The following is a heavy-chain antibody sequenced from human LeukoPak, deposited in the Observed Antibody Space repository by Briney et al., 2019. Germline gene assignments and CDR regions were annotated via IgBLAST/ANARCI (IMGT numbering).Heavy chain of an antibody. CDR3: ARDEYSSSYFDY. V-gene: IGHV3-30*04. Sequence: GSLRLSCAASGSTFSSYAMHWVRRAPGKGLEWVAVISYDGSNKYYADSVKGRFTISRDNSKNTLYLQMNSLRAEDTAVYYCARDEYSSSYFDYWGQGTLVTVSS. D-gene: IGHD6-13*01. CDR2: ISYDGSNK. CDR1: GSTFSSYA. J-gene: IGHJ4*02.